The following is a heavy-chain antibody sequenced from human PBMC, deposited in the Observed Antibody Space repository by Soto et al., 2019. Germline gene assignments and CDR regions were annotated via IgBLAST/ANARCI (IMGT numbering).Heavy chain of an antibody. V-gene: IGHV4-34*01. D-gene: IGHD5-12*01. CDR2: INHSGST. J-gene: IGHJ4*02. CDR1: GGSISSGGYY. Sequence: SETLSLTCAVSGGSISSGGYYWTWIRQPPGKGLEWIGEINHSGSTNYNPSLKSRVTISVDTSKNQFSLKLSSVTAADTAVYYCALYVEMATITPLFYWGQGTLVTAPQ. CDR3: ALYVEMATITPLFY.